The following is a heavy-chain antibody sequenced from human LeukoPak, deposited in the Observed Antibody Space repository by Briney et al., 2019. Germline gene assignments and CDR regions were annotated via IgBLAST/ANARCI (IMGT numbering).Heavy chain of an antibody. D-gene: IGHD3-3*01. Sequence: PGGSLRLSCAASGFTFSDFGMSWVRQAPGKGLEWVSGFSGGVGSAHYADSVKGRFTISRDNSKNTLYLQMNSLRAEDTAVYYCAKVHDFWSGPLDAFDIWGQGTMVTVSS. J-gene: IGHJ3*02. CDR2: FSGGVGSA. V-gene: IGHV3-23*01. CDR1: GFTFSDFG. CDR3: AKVHDFWSGPLDAFDI.